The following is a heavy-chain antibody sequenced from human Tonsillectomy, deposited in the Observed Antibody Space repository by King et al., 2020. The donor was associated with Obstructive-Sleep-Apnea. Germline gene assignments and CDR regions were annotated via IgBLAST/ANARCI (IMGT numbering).Heavy chain of an antibody. Sequence: VQLVESGGGVVKPGRSLRISCAASGFTFSSYVMNWVRQAPVKGLEWVEVMCAKGRNKDYAEYVKVRFTIPRDNSKNTLYLQMNSLRAEDTAVYYCAKDRGGATLPPYYFDYWGQGTLVTVSS. CDR2: MCAKGRNK. D-gene: IGHD1-26*01. J-gene: IGHJ4*02. CDR3: AKDRGGATLPPYYFDY. V-gene: IGHV3-33*06. CDR1: GFTFSSYV.